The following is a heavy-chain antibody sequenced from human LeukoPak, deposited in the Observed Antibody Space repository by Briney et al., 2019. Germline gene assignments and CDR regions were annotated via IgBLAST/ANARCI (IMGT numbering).Heavy chain of an antibody. J-gene: IGHJ4*02. CDR3: ARGPHGRIYDILTGFDY. Sequence: ASVKVSCKASGYTFTGHSMYWVRRAPGQGLEWMGWIKPNSGGTNYAQKFQGRVTMTGDTSISTAYMELSRLRSDDTAVYYCARGPHGRIYDILTGFDYWGQGTLVTVSS. CDR1: GYTFTGHS. D-gene: IGHD3-9*01. CDR2: IKPNSGGT. V-gene: IGHV1-2*02.